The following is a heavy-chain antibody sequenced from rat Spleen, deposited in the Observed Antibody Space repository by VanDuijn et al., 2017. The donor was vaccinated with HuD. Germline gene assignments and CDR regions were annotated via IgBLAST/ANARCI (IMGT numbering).Heavy chain of an antibody. CDR3: TTLSSYTDWYFYF. Sequence: EVHLVESGGGLVQPGGSLKLSCVASGFTFSNYGMAWVRQTPTKGLEWVATISFNAHTTYYRDSVRGRFTISRDDAKSTLYLQMDSLRSVDTATYYCTTLSSYTDWYFYFWGPGTMVTVSS. V-gene: IGHV5-29*01. CDR2: ISFNAHTT. CDR1: GFTFSNYG. D-gene: IGHD1-2*01. J-gene: IGHJ1*01.